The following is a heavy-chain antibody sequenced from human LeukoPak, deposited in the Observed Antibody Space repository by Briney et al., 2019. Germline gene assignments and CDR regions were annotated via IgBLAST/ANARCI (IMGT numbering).Heavy chain of an antibody. D-gene: IGHD5-12*01. CDR1: GYTFSGNC. Sequence: ASVKVSCKASGYTFSGNCIHWVRQAPGQGLEWMGWINPNSGGTDYAQKLQGRVTMTRDTSISTAYMELSRLRSDDTAVYYCARVRSGYDAFDIWGQGTMVTVSS. CDR3: ARVRSGYDAFDI. CDR2: INPNSGGT. V-gene: IGHV1-2*02. J-gene: IGHJ3*02.